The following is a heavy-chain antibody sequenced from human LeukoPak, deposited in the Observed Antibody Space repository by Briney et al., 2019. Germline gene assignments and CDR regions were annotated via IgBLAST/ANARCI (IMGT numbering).Heavy chain of an antibody. J-gene: IGHJ6*02. CDR3: ARGGGLDV. V-gene: IGHV3-7*03. D-gene: IGHD3-16*01. CDR2: INHNGNVN. Sequence: VGSLSLYCAASGFTFSSYWMNWAGNAPGKGLEWVASINHNGNVNYYVDSVKGRFTISRDNAKNSLYLQMSNLRAEDTAVYFCARGGGLDVWGQGATVTVSS. CDR1: GFTFSSYW.